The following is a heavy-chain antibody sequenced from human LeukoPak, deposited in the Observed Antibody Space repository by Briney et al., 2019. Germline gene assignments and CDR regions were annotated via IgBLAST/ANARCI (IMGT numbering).Heavy chain of an antibody. CDR3: ARAAPGHIVVVTASVAGWFDP. Sequence: SQTLSLTCSVSGDSIDSGGYYWSWIRQHPGRGLEWIGHIYYDGRTYQNPSLKSRITISVDTSKNQFSLKLSSVTAADTAVYYCARAAPGHIVVVTASVAGWFDPWGQGTLVTVSS. CDR1: GDSIDSGGYY. CDR2: IYYDGRT. D-gene: IGHD2-21*02. V-gene: IGHV4-31*03. J-gene: IGHJ5*02.